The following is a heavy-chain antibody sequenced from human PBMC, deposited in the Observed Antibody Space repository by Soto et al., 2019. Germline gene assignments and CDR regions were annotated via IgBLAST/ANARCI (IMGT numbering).Heavy chain of an antibody. CDR2: IWYDGSNR. J-gene: IGHJ5*02. CDR1: GFTFSNYG. V-gene: IGHV3-33*01. D-gene: IGHD6-13*01. Sequence: QVQLVESGGGVVQPGRSLRLSCAASGFTFSNYGMHWVRQAPGKGLEWVAVIWYDGSNRYYADSVKGRFTISRDNSKNTLFLQMSSLRAEDTAVYYYARGSSSWYNWFDPWGQGTLVTVSS. CDR3: ARGSSSWYNWFDP.